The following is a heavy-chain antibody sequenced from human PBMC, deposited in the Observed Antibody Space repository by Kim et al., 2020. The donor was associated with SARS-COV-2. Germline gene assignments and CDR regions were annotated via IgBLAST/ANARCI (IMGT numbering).Heavy chain of an antibody. Sequence: GGSLRLSCAASGFTFSDYYMSWIRQAPGKGLEWVSYISSSSSYTNYADSVKGRFTISRDNAKNSLDLQMDSLRAEDTAVYYCARDRGYDILTGYAYWGQGTLVTVSS. J-gene: IGHJ4*02. CDR2: ISSSSSYT. CDR3: ARDRGYDILTGYAY. D-gene: IGHD3-9*01. CDR1: GFTFSDYY. V-gene: IGHV3-11*05.